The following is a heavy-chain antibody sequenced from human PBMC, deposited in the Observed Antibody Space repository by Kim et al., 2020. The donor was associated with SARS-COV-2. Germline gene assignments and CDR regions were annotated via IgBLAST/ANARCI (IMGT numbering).Heavy chain of an antibody. CDR3: AREGWGGSGSYFDY. Sequence: GGSLRLSCAASGFTFSSYSMNWVRQAPGKGLEWVSSISSSSSYIYYADSVKGRFTISRDNAKNSLYLQMNSLRAEDTAVYYCAREGWGGSGSYFDYWGQGTLVTVSS. CDR1: GFTFSSYS. CDR2: ISSSSSYI. V-gene: IGHV3-21*01. D-gene: IGHD3-10*01. J-gene: IGHJ4*02.